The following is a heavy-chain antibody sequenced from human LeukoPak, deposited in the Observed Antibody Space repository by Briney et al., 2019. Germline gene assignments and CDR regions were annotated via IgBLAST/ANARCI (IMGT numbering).Heavy chain of an antibody. CDR3: AKGVSGWYEGPLFFDY. V-gene: IGHV3-9*01. D-gene: IGHD6-19*01. CDR2: ISWSSGSI. CDR1: GFTFDDYA. J-gene: IGHJ4*02. Sequence: PGRSLRLSCAASGFTFDDYAMHWVRQAPGKGLEWVSGISWSSGSIGYADSVKGRFTISRDNAKNSLYLQMNSLRAEDTALYYCAKGVSGWYEGPLFFDYWGQGTLVTVSS.